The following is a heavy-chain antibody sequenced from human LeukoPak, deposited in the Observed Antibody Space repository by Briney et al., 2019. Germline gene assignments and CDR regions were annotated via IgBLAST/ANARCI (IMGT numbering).Heavy chain of an antibody. CDR2: IYYSGST. J-gene: IGHJ4*02. D-gene: IGHD6-19*01. CDR1: GGSISSSSYY. Sequence: SENLSLTCTVSGGSISSSSYYWGWIRQPPGKGLEWIGSIYYSGSTYYNPSLKSRVTISVDTSKNQFSLKLSSVTAADTAVYYCARGRGGSSGWSPPYYFDFWGQGTLVTVSS. CDR3: ARGRGGSSGWSPPYYFDF. V-gene: IGHV4-39*07.